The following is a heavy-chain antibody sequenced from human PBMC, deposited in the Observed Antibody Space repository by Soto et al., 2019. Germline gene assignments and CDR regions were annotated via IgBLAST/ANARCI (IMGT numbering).Heavy chain of an antibody. CDR2: ISGSGGST. CDR1: GFTFSSYA. D-gene: IGHD3-3*01. Sequence: GGSLRLSCAASGFTFSSYAMSWVRQAPGKGLEWVSAISGSGGSTYYADSVKGRFTISRDNSKNTLYLQMNSLRAEDTAVYYWARAYDFWSGYYYYYYMDVWGKGTTVTVSS. CDR3: ARAYDFWSGYYYYYYMDV. J-gene: IGHJ6*03. V-gene: IGHV3-23*01.